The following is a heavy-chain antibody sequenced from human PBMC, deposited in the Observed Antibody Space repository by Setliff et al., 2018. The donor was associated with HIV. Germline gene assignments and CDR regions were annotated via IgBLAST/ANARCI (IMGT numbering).Heavy chain of an antibody. CDR1: GFLFNRYS. J-gene: IGHJ5*02. CDR3: AKDIIPAGLFHDL. Sequence: GGSLRLSCSASGFLFNRYSLNWVRQVPGRGPEWVASLSNSSRYYWEKYYVGSVKGRFTISRDNAKNSLYLQMNSLRAEDTALYYCAKDIIPAGLFHDLWGQGTLVTVSS. V-gene: IGHV3-21*01. CDR2: LSNSSRYYWEK. D-gene: IGHD2-2*01.